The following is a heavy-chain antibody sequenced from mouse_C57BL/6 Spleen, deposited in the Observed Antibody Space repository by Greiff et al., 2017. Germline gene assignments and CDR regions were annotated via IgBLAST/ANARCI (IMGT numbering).Heavy chain of an antibody. D-gene: IGHD3-3*01. CDR2: IDPATGGT. CDR1: GYTFTDYE. V-gene: IGHV1-15*01. CDR3: TGEGLGYYFDY. J-gene: IGHJ2*01. Sequence: QVQLQQSGAELVRPGASVTLSCKASGYTFTDYEMHWVKQTPVHGLEWIGAIDPATGGTAYNQKFKGKAILTADKSSSTAYMERRSLTSEDSAVYYCTGEGLGYYFDYWGQGTTLTVSS.